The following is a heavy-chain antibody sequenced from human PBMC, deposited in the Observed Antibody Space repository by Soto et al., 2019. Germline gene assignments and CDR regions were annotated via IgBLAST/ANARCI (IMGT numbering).Heavy chain of an antibody. Sequence: QVQLLQSGAEVKKPGASVKVSCKASGYTFTSYGISWVRQAPGQGLEWMGWISAYNGNTNYAQKLQGRVTMTTDTPTSTAYMGLRGLGSDDTAVYCCARVGMFGVVRLMDYYGMDVWGQGTTVTVSS. CDR2: ISAYNGNT. J-gene: IGHJ6*02. V-gene: IGHV1-18*01. D-gene: IGHD3-3*01. CDR3: ARVGMFGVVRLMDYYGMDV. CDR1: GYTFTSYG.